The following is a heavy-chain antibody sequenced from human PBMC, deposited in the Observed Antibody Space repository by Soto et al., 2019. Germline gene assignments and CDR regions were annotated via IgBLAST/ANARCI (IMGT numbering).Heavy chain of an antibody. Sequence: SETLSLTCAVYGGSFSGYYWSWIRQPPGKGLEWIGEINHSGSTNYNPSFKSRVTISVDTSKNQFSLKLSSVTAADTAVYYCARGFGDTAMDHFDYWGQGTLVTVSS. V-gene: IGHV4-34*01. CDR2: INHSGST. CDR3: ARGFGDTAMDHFDY. D-gene: IGHD5-18*01. CDR1: GGSFSGYY. J-gene: IGHJ4*02.